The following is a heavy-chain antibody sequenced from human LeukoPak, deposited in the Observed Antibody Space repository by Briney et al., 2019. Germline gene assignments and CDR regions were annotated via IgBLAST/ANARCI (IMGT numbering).Heavy chain of an antibody. CDR2: IVVGSGNT. J-gene: IGHJ3*02. D-gene: IGHD4-17*01. CDR3: AAETTVTDSDAFDI. CDR1: EFTFTSSA. Sequence: SVKVSCKASEFTFTSSAVQWVRQARGQRLEWIGWIVVGSGNTNYAQKFQERVTITRDMSTSTAYMELSSLRSEDTAVYYCAAETTVTDSDAFDIWGQGTMVTVSS. V-gene: IGHV1-58*01.